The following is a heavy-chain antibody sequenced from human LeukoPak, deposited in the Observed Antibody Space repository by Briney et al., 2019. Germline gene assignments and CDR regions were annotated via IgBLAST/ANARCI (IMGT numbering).Heavy chain of an antibody. Sequence: PSETLSLTCTVSGGSISTYYWSWIRQPPGKGLAWIGYVYYGGSTSYGPSLKSRVTISVDTSKNQFSLKLSSVTAADTAVYYCARDKGDYDTSGSLFVFGGQGTLVTVSS. CDR2: VYYGGST. D-gene: IGHD3-22*01. CDR3: ARDKGDYDTSGSLFVF. CDR1: GGSISTYY. V-gene: IGHV4-59*01. J-gene: IGHJ4*02.